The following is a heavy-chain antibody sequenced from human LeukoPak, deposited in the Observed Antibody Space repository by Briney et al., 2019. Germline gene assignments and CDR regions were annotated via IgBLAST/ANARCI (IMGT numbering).Heavy chain of an antibody. CDR3: ARVGYYYDSRSDY. Sequence: ASVKVSCKASGYTFTSYYMHWVRQAPGQGLEWMGIINPSGGSTSYAQKLQGRVTMTTDTSTSTAYMELRSLRSDDTAVYYCARVGYYYDSRSDYWGQGTLVTVSS. V-gene: IGHV1-46*01. CDR2: INPSGGST. CDR1: GYTFTSYY. D-gene: IGHD3-22*01. J-gene: IGHJ4*02.